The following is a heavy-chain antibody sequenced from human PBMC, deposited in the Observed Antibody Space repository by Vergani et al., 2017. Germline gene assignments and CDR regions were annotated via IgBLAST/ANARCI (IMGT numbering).Heavy chain of an antibody. Sequence: QVQLVQSGAEVKKPGASVKVSCKASGYTFTSYGISWVRQAPGQGLEWMGWISAYNGNTNYAQKLQGRVTITADESTSTAYMELSSLRSEDTAVYYCARDPMVRGKLASYGMDGWGQGTTVTVSS. J-gene: IGHJ6*02. CDR1: GYTFTSYG. V-gene: IGHV1-18*01. CDR3: ARDPMVRGKLASYGMDG. CDR2: ISAYNGNT. D-gene: IGHD3-10*01.